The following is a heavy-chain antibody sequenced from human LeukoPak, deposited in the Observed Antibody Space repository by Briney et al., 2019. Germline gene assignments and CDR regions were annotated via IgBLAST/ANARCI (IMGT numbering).Heavy chain of an antibody. D-gene: IGHD2-2*02. CDR1: GYTFTSYY. CDR2: INPSGGST. CDR3: ARPPVMRCSSTSCYTDYDSWYFDL. V-gene: IGHV1-46*01. J-gene: IGHJ2*01. Sequence: ASVKVSCKASGYTFTSYYMHWVRQAPGQGLEWMGIINPSGGSTSYAQKFQGRVTMTRDTSTSTVYMELSSLRSEDTAVYYCARPPVMRCSSTSCYTDYDSWYFDLWGRGTLVTVSS.